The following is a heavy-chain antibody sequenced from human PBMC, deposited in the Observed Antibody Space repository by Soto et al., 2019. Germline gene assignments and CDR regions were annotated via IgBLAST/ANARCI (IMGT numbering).Heavy chain of an antibody. V-gene: IGHV6-1*01. CDR1: GDSVSSNSAA. CDR2: TYYRSKWYN. D-gene: IGHD5-12*01. CDR3: ARELVATIGTYPYSWFDL. Sequence: SQTLSLTCAISGDSVSSNSAAWNWIRQSPSRGLEWLGRTYYRSKWYNDYAVSVKSRITINPDTSKNQFSLQLNSVTPEDTAVYYCARELVATIGTYPYSWFDLWGQGTLVTGSS. J-gene: IGHJ5*02.